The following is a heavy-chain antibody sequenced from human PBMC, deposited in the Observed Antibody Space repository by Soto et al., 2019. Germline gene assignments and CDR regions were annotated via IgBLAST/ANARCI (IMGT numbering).Heavy chain of an antibody. CDR3: ARMGLIAAAGTTYYYYGMDV. V-gene: IGHV1-18*01. J-gene: IGHJ6*02. D-gene: IGHD6-13*01. Sequence: ASVKVSCKASGYTFTSYGISWVRQAPGQGLEWMGWISAYNGNTNYAQKLQGRVTMTTDTSTSTAYMELTSLRSDDTAVYYCARMGLIAAAGTTYYYYGMDVWGQGTTVTVSS. CDR1: GYTFTSYG. CDR2: ISAYNGNT.